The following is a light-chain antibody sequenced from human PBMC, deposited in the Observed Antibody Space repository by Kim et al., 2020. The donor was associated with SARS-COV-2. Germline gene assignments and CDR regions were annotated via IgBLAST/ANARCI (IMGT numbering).Light chain of an antibody. CDR2: GKN. J-gene: IGLJ3*02. V-gene: IGLV3-19*01. CDR1: SLRSYY. Sequence: SSELTQDPAVSVALGQTVRITCQGDSLRSYYASRYQQKPGQAPVLVIYGKNNRPSGIPDRFSGSSSGNTASLTITGAQAEDEADYYCNSRDSSGNHWVFGGWTQLTVL. CDR3: NSRDSSGNHWV.